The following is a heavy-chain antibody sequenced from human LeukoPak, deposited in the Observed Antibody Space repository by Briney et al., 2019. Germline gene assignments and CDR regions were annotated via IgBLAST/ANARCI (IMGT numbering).Heavy chain of an antibody. Sequence: GGSLRLSCAASEFTFSTFDMHWVRETPGKGLEWVALIWFDGGNTYYTASVKGRFTISRDNSKNTVYLQMNSLRDEDTAVYHCARSTVTNRHYFDYWGQGTQVTVSS. J-gene: IGHJ4*02. CDR1: EFTFSTFD. D-gene: IGHD4-17*01. CDR2: IWFDGGNT. V-gene: IGHV3-33*01. CDR3: ARSTVTNRHYFDY.